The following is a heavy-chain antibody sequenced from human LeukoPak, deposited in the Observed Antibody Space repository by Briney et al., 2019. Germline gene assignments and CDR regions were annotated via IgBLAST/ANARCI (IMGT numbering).Heavy chain of an antibody. J-gene: IGHJ4*01. D-gene: IGHD6-13*01. CDR1: GYTFTSYA. V-gene: IGHV1-18*01. Sequence: GASVKVSCKASGYTFTSYAISWVRQAPGQGLEWVGWISTNNGNTNCAQKLQDRVTMTTDTSTSTAYMELRSLRSDDTAVYYCARVGRIAAAGLTALDYWGHGTLVTVSS. CDR3: ARVGRIAAAGLTALDY. CDR2: ISTNNGNT.